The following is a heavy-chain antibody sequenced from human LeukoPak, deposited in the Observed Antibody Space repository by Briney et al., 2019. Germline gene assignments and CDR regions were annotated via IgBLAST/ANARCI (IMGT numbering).Heavy chain of an antibody. Sequence: GGSLRLSCAASGFTFTSYWIGWVRQMPGKGLEGMGIIYPGDSDTRYSPSFQGQVTLSADKSISTAYLQWSSLKASDTAMYYCARLAGGDSYYFDYWGQGTLVTVSS. D-gene: IGHD2-21*01. CDR2: IYPGDSDT. CDR1: GFTFTSYW. V-gene: IGHV5-51*01. CDR3: ARLAGGDSYYFDY. J-gene: IGHJ4*02.